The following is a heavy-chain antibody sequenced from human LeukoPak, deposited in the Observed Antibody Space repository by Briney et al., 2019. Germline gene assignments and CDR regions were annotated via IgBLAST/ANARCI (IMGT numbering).Heavy chain of an antibody. J-gene: IGHJ6*02. Sequence: GGSLRLSCVASGFTFSNYWMHWVRQAPGKGLVWLSRINSDGSSTTYADSVKGRFTISRDNSKNSLYLQMNSLRTEDTALYYCAKMGRNCSGGSCYYYGMDVWGQGTTVTVSS. CDR1: GFTFSNYW. CDR2: INSDGSST. D-gene: IGHD2-15*01. CDR3: AKMGRNCSGGSCYYYGMDV. V-gene: IGHV3-74*01.